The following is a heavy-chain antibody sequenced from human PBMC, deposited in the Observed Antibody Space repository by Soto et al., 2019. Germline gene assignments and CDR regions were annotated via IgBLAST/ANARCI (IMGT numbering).Heavy chain of an antibody. D-gene: IGHD6-19*01. CDR3: ARSPNGQWLAAFYYYYGMDV. CDR1: GYTFTSYD. Sequence: ASVKVSCKASGYTFTSYDINWVRQATGQGLGWMGWMNPNSGNTGYAQKFQGRVTMTRNTSISTAYMELSSLRSEDTAVYYCARSPNGQWLAAFYYYYGMDVWGQGTTVTVSS. J-gene: IGHJ6*02. CDR2: MNPNSGNT. V-gene: IGHV1-8*01.